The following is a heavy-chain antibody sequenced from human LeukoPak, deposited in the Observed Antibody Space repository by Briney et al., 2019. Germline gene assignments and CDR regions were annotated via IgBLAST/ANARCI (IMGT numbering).Heavy chain of an antibody. CDR1: GGTFSSYA. V-gene: IGHV1-69*04. J-gene: IGHJ4*02. CDR2: IIPILGIA. CDR3: SRDLPPYYFDY. Sequence: SVKVSCKASGGTFSSYAISWVRQAPGQGLEWMGRIIPILGIANYAQKFQGRVTITADKSTSTAYMDLSSLRSEDTAVYYCSRDLPPYYFDYWGQGTLVTVSS.